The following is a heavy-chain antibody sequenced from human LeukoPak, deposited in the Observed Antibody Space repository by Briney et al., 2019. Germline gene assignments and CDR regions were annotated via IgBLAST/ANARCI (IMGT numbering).Heavy chain of an antibody. V-gene: IGHV4-59*01. J-gene: IGHJ4*02. CDR2: IYYSGST. CDR1: GGSISSYY. Sequence: SETLSLTCTVSGGSISSYYWSWLRQPPGKGLEWIGYIYYSGSTNYNPSLKSRVTISVDTSKNQFSLKLSSVTAADTAVYYCARVRRLSAVAVAGPLDYWGQGTLVTVSS. D-gene: IGHD6-19*01. CDR3: ARVRRLSAVAVAGPLDY.